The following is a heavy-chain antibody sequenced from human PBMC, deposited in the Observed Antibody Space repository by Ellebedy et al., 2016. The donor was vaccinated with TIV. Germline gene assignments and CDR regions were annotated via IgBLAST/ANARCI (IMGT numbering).Heavy chain of an antibody. Sequence: AASVKVSCKASGGTFSSYAISWVRQAPGQGLEWMGWINPNSGGTNYAQKFQGWVTMTRDTSISTAYMELSRLRADDTAVYYCARDRAAAGAPNYYYYYGMDVWGQGTTVTVSS. V-gene: IGHV1-2*04. CDR2: INPNSGGT. CDR1: GGTFSSYA. CDR3: ARDRAAAGAPNYYYYYGMDV. D-gene: IGHD6-13*01. J-gene: IGHJ6*02.